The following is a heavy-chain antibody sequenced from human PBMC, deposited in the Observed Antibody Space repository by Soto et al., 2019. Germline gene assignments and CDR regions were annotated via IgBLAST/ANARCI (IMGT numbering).Heavy chain of an antibody. CDR2: IYHGGKI. CDR3: AKDGPAGRDFRH. CDR1: GGSISTPNW. V-gene: IGHV4-4*02. J-gene: IGHJ4*02. D-gene: IGHD3-3*01. Sequence: SETLSLTCAVSGGSISTPNWWTWVRQAPGKGLEWIGEIYHGGKINYNPSLRSRVTISVDKSHNQFSLNLTSVTAADTAVYYCAKDGPAGRDFRHWGRGTLVTVSS.